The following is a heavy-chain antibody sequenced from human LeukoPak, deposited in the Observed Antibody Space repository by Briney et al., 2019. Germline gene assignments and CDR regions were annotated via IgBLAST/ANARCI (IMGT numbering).Heavy chain of an antibody. CDR1: GGSFSGYY. CDR3: ARGRGEYGDHYYMDV. V-gene: IGHV4-34*01. CDR2: INHSGST. Sequence: SETLSLTCAVYGGSFSGYYWSWIRQPPGKGLEWIGEINHSGSTNYNPSLKSRVTISVDTSKNQFSLKLSSVTAADTAVYYCARGRGEYGDHYYMDVWGKGTTVTVSS. D-gene: IGHD4-17*01. J-gene: IGHJ6*03.